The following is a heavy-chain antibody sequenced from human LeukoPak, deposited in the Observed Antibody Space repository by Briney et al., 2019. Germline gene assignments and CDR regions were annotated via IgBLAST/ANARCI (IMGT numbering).Heavy chain of an antibody. J-gene: IGHJ4*02. Sequence: GGSLRLSCAASGFTFSSYAMSWVRQAPGKGLEWVSAISGSGGSTYYADSVKGRFTISRDNSKNTLYLQMNSLRAEDTAVYYCAKANHCSAGSCYSFDFWGQGTLVTVSS. CDR1: GFTFSSYA. CDR3: AKANHCSAGSCYSFDF. V-gene: IGHV3-23*01. D-gene: IGHD2-15*01. CDR2: ISGSGGST.